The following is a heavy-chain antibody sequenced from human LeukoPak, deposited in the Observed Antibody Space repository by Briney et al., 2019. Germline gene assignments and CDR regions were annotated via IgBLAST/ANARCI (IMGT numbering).Heavy chain of an antibody. D-gene: IGHD5-12*01. CDR1: GYTFTSYD. J-gene: IGHJ4*02. V-gene: IGHV1-8*01. Sequence: ASVKVSCKASGYTFTSYDINWVPQATGQGLEWMGWMNPNSGNTGYAQKFQGRVTMTRNTSISTAYMELSSLRSEDTAVYYCARERGYSGYDYDYWGQGTLVTVSS. CDR2: MNPNSGNT. CDR3: ARERGYSGYDYDY.